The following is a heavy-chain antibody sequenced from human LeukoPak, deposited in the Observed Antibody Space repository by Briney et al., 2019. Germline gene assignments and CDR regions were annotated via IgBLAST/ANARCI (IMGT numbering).Heavy chain of an antibody. D-gene: IGHD6-13*01. CDR3: ARDWPSEWQHLPDYDAVDI. J-gene: IGHJ3*02. V-gene: IGHV3-23*01. Sequence: GGSLLHSCAASGFTFSSYAMSWVRQPPGKGLNWVSSISGSGGHTFYADSVKGRFTISRDNSKNTLYLQMNSLRAEDTAVYYCARDWPSEWQHLPDYDAVDIWGQGTMVTVSS. CDR1: GFTFSSYA. CDR2: ISGSGGHT.